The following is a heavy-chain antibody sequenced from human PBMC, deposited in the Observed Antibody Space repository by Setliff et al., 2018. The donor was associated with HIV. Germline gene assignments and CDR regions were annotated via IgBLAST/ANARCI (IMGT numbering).Heavy chain of an antibody. V-gene: IGHV1-46*03. D-gene: IGHD5-12*01. CDR1: GYSFINYS. CDR3: AREATMTYRNFDY. CDR2: IDPRGGST. J-gene: IGHJ4*02. Sequence: ASVKVSCKASGYSFINYSIHWVRQATGQGLEWMGVIDPRGGSTHCSQKLQGRVTMTRDTSTSTVYMELRSLRSEDTAIYYCAREATMTYRNFDYWGQGTLVTVSS.